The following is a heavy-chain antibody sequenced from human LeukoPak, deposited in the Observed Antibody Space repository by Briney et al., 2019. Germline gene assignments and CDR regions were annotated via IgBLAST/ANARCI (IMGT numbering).Heavy chain of an antibody. CDR3: ARETGMVATGYYFDY. D-gene: IGHD5-12*01. CDR1: GFTFSSYA. J-gene: IGHJ4*02. Sequence: TGGSLRLSCAASGFTFSSYAMSWVRQAPGKGLEWVSAISGSGGSTYYADSVKGRFTISRDNSKNTLYLQMNSLRAEDTAVYYCARETGMVATGYYFDYWGQGTLVTVSS. CDR2: ISGSGGST. V-gene: IGHV3-23*01.